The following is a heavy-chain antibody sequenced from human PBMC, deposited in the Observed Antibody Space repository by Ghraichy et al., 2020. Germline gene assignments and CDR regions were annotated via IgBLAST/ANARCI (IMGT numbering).Heavy chain of an antibody. D-gene: IGHD3-3*01. Sequence: GGALRLPCAASGFTFSNYWMHWVRQAPGKGLVWVSRINSDGTTTSYADSVKGRFTISRDNAKNTLYVQMNSLRAEDTAVYYCARTRTITISSGMDVWGQGTTVTVSS. J-gene: IGHJ6*02. V-gene: IGHV3-74*01. CDR1: GFTFSNYW. CDR2: INSDGTTT. CDR3: ARTRTITISSGMDV.